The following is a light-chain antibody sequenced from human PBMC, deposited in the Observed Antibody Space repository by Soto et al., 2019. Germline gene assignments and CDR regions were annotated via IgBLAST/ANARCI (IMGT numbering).Light chain of an antibody. J-gene: IGKJ4*01. CDR3: QQRYSGHLL. Sequence: EIVLTQSPATLSLSPGERATLSCRAGQSLNIYLAWYQQKPGQAPRLLIYDASIRATGIPARFSGSGSGTDFTLTISSLEPEVFAVYSGQQRYSGHLLFGGGTKLDI. CDR1: QSLNIY. V-gene: IGKV3-11*01. CDR2: DAS.